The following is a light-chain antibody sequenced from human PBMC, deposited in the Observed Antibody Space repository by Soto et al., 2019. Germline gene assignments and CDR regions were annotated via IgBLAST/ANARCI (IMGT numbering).Light chain of an antibody. V-gene: IGKV3-20*01. CDR2: GAS. J-gene: IGKJ1*01. CDR3: QQYGSIPWT. CDR1: QSVTSSY. Sequence: DIVMTQCPASLSLSPGETASLSCMASQSVTSSYLAWYQQKPGQAPRLLIYGASSRATGIPDRFSGSGSGTDFTLTISRLEPEDFAVYYCQQYGSIPWTFGQGTKVDIK.